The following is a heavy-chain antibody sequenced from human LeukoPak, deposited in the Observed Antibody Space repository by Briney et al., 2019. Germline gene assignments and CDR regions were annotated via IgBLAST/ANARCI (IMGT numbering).Heavy chain of an antibody. D-gene: IGHD4-23*01. J-gene: IGHJ4*02. CDR2: ISAGGGGS. V-gene: IGHV3-23*01. Sequence: GGSLRLSCAASRFTFSSYAMSWVRQAPGKGLEWVSSISAGGGGSYYADSVQGRFTISRDTSKNTLYLQMNSLRAEDTAVYYCAKDRDNTVLTPVGDYWGQGTLVTVSS. CDR1: RFTFSSYA. CDR3: AKDRDNTVLTPVGDY.